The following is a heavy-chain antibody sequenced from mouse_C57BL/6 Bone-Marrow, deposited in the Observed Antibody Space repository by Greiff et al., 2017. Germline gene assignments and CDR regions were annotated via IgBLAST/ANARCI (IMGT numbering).Heavy chain of an antibody. V-gene: IGHV14-4*01. D-gene: IGHD1-1*01. CDR3: TKGLTTFDY. CDR1: GFNIKDDY. Sequence: VQLQQSGAELVRPGASVKLSCTASGFNIKDDYMHWVKQRPEQGLEWIGWIDPENGDTEYASKFQGKATITADPSSNTANLQLSSLTSEDTAVYYCTKGLTTFDYWGQGTTLTVSA. J-gene: IGHJ2*01. CDR2: IDPENGDT.